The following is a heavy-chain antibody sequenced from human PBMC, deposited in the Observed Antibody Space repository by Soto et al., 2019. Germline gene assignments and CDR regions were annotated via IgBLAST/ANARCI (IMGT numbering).Heavy chain of an antibody. D-gene: IGHD3-3*02. V-gene: IGHV1-69*06. CDR1: GGTFSSYA. CDR2: IIPIFGTA. J-gene: IGHJ4*02. Sequence: SVKVSCKASGGTFSSYAISWVRQAPGQGLEWMGGIIPIFGTANYAQKFQDRVTITADKSTSTAYMELSSLRSEDTAVYYCVWGHFYPKPRAIEWAPKRRYYFDYWGQGTLVTVSS. CDR3: VWGHFYPKPRAIEWAPKRRYYFDY.